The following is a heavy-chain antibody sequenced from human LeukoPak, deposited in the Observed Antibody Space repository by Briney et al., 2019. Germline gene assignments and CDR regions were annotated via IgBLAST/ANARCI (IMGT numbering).Heavy chain of an antibody. CDR3: AKDGRGSAENYFDY. D-gene: IGHD2-15*01. CDR1: GFRFDDYA. CDR2: ISWSSGTI. Sequence: PGGSLRLSCAASGFRFDDYAMHWVRQVPGKGLEWVSGISWSSGTIGYADSVKGRFTISRDNAKNSLYLQMNSLRAEDTAFYYCAKDGRGSAENYFDYWGRGTLVTVSS. V-gene: IGHV3-9*01. J-gene: IGHJ4*02.